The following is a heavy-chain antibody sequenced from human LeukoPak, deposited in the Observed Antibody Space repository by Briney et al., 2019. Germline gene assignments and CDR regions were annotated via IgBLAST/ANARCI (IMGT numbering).Heavy chain of an antibody. CDR1: GGSFSGYY. CDR3: ARVDYDSSGYNFDY. V-gene: IGHV4-34*01. D-gene: IGHD3-22*01. CDR2: INHSGST. Sequence: SETLSLTCAVYGGSFSGYYWSWIRQPPGKGLEWIGEINHSGSTNYNPSLKSRVTISVDTSKNQFSLKPSSVTAADTAVYYCARVDYDSSGYNFDYWGQGTLVTVSS. J-gene: IGHJ4*02.